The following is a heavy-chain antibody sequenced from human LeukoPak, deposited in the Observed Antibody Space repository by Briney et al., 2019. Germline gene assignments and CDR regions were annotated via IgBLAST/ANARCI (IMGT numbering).Heavy chain of an antibody. J-gene: IGHJ4*02. V-gene: IGHV3-9*03. D-gene: IGHD5-24*01. Sequence: GRSLRLSCAASGFTFDDYAMHWVRQAPGKGLAWVSGISWNSGSIGYADSVKGRFTISRDNAKNSLYLQMNSLSAEDMALYYCAKGRNGYKFYAFDYWGQGTLVTVSS. CDR2: ISWNSGSI. CDR1: GFTFDDYA. CDR3: AKGRNGYKFYAFDY.